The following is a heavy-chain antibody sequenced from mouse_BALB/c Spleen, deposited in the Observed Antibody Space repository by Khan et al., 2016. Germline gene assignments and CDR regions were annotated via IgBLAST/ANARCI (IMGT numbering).Heavy chain of an antibody. CDR3: ATWDYYGCAFAY. D-gene: IGHD1-2*01. V-gene: IGHV3-8*02. J-gene: IGHJ3*01. CDR1: GDSITSGH. Sequence: EVQLQESGPSLAKPSQTLSLTCSVTGDSITSGHWNWIRKFPGNKFDFMGYISHSGDSYYNPSLKSRIFITRDTSKNQYYLQLNSVTTEDTATYYCATWDYYGCAFAYWGQGTLVTVSA. CDR2: ISHSGDS.